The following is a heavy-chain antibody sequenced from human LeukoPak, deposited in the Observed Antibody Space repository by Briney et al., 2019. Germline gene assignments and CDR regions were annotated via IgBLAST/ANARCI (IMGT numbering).Heavy chain of an antibody. CDR3: ARVSSGSGSYRTLLSY. D-gene: IGHD3-10*01. Sequence: GGSLRLSRAASGFTFSSYSMNWVRQAPGKGLEWVSYISSSSSTIYYADSVKGRFTISRDNAKNSLYLQMNSLRAEDTAVYYCARVSSGSGSYRTLLSYWGQGTLVTVSS. CDR2: ISSSSSTI. V-gene: IGHV3-48*01. J-gene: IGHJ4*02. CDR1: GFTFSSYS.